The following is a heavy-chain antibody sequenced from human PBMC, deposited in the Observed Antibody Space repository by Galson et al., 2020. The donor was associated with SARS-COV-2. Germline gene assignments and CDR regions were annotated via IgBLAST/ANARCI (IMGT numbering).Heavy chain of an antibody. CDR1: GFIFSDYA. CDR2: IISNGGTS. Sequence: GGSLRLSCSASGFIFSDYAMHWVRQAPGKGLEYVSAIISNGGTSFYADSVNGRFTMSRDNSKNMFYLQMTALRLEDTAFYDCLTYSSTRQNHWGQGTLVTVSS. J-gene: IGHJ5*02. V-gene: IGHV3-64D*06. CDR3: LTYSSTRQNH. D-gene: IGHD2-2*01.